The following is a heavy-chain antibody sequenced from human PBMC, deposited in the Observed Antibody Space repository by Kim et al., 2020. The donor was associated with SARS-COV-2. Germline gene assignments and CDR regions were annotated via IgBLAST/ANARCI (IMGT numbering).Heavy chain of an antibody. D-gene: IGHD4-17*01. V-gene: IGHV4-59*08. CDR1: GGSISSYY. CDR2: IYYSGST. CDR3: SAPAGYGANSFDY. Sequence: SETLSLTCTVSGGSISSYYWSWIRQPPGKGLEWIGYIYYSGSTNYNPSFKSRVTISSDTSKNQSSLQLISVTAADTAAYYCSAPAGYGANSFDYWGQGTL. J-gene: IGHJ4*02.